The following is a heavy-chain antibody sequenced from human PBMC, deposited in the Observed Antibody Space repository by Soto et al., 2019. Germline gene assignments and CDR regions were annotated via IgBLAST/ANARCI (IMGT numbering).Heavy chain of an antibody. CDR1: GFTFRSYA. Sequence: GGSLRLSCKASGFTFRSYAMSWVRHTPGKGLEWVSSISGSGDKTYYADSVKGRFTFSRDNSKNTLYLQMNSLRVEDTAVYYCARRASRWGQGTMVTVSS. CDR2: ISGSGDKT. J-gene: IGHJ3*01. D-gene: IGHD1-26*01. V-gene: IGHV3-23*01. CDR3: ARRASR.